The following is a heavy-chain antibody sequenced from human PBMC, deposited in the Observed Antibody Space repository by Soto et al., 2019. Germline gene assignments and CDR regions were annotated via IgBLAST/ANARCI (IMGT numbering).Heavy chain of an antibody. D-gene: IGHD4-17*01. Sequence: PSETLSLTCIVSGCSISSGGYYWSWIRQHPGKGLEWIGYIYYSGSTYYNPSLKSRVTISVDTSKNQFSLKLSSVTAADTAVYYCARGTVYGDYAIDYWGQGTLVTVSS. CDR2: IYYSGST. CDR1: GCSISSGGYY. CDR3: ARGTVYGDYAIDY. V-gene: IGHV4-31*03. J-gene: IGHJ4*02.